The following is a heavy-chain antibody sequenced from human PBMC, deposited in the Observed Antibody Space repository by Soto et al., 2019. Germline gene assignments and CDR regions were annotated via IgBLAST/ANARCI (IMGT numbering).Heavy chain of an antibody. CDR3: ARGGYYDNNWGKLRYYGLDV. V-gene: IGHV4-59*01. CDR1: GDSISGYY. Sequence: PSETLSLTCTVSGDSISGYYWAWIRQPPGKRLEWIGYIYSSSGNTDYNPSLNRRATISIDMSTNTVYMQLRSLRSDDTAVYYCARGGYYDNNWGKLRYYGLDVWGQGTTVTVS. CDR2: IYSSSGNT. D-gene: IGHD3-16*01. J-gene: IGHJ6*02.